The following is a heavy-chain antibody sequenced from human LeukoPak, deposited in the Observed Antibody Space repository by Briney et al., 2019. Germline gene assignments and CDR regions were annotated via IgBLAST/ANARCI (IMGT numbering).Heavy chain of an antibody. CDR3: ARVRYYDSSGYYEYFDY. Sequence: SETLSLTCTVSGGSISSGGYYWSWIRQHPGKGLEWIGYIHYSGSTYYNPSLKSRVTISVDTSKNQFSLKLSSVTAADTAVYYCARVRYYDSSGYYEYFDYWGQGTLVTVSS. V-gene: IGHV4-31*03. CDR1: GGSISSGGYY. D-gene: IGHD3-22*01. CDR2: IHYSGST. J-gene: IGHJ4*02.